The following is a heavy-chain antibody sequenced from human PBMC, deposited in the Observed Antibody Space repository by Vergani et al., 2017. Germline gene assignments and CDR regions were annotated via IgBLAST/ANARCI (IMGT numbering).Heavy chain of an antibody. D-gene: IGHD1-7*01. CDR3: ARAKELVDYYFDY. CDR1: GFTFSSYA. V-gene: IGHV3-7*03. J-gene: IGHJ4*02. CDR2: IKQDGSEK. Sequence: EVQLVESGGGLVQPGGSLRLSCAASGFTFSSYAMSWVRQAPGKGLEWVANIKQDGSEKYYVDSVKGRFTISRDNAKNSLYLQMNSLRAEDTAVYYCARAKELVDYYFDYWGQGTLVTVSS.